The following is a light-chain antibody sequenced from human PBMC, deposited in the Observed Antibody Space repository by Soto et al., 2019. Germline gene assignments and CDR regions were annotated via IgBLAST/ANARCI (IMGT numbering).Light chain of an antibody. J-gene: IGKJ4*01. CDR2: GAS. V-gene: IGKV3-20*01. CDR3: QQYGTSPPLT. Sequence: EIVLTQSPGTLSLSPGARATLSCRASQSVSSHLAWYQQRPGQAPRLLIYGASSRATGIPDRFSGSGSGTDFTLTISRLAPEDFALYYCQQYGTSPPLTFGGGTKVEIK. CDR1: QSVSSH.